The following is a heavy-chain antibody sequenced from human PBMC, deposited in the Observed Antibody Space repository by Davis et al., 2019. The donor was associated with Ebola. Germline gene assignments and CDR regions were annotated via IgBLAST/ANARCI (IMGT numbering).Heavy chain of an antibody. CDR1: GFTFSSYA. V-gene: IGHV3-23*01. Sequence: GESLKISCAASGFTFSSYAMSWVRQAPGKGLEWVSAIGGSGGGTYYADSVKGRFTISRDNSKYTLYLQMNSLRAEDTAVYYCAKDGYSSGWFLEYWGQGTLVTVSS. CDR3: AKDGYSSGWFLEY. CDR2: IGGSGGGT. D-gene: IGHD6-19*01. J-gene: IGHJ4*02.